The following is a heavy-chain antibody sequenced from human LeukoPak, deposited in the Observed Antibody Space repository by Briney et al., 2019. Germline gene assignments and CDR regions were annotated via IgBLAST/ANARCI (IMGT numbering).Heavy chain of an antibody. CDR1: GGTFSSYA. D-gene: IGHD3-22*01. J-gene: IGHJ4*02. CDR3: ARGKYYYDSSGYCYE. Sequence: ASVKVSCKASGGTFSSYAISWVRQAPGQGLEWMGWINTNTGNPTYAQGFTGRFVFSLDTSVSTAYLQISSLKAEDTAVYYCARGKYYYDSSGYCYEWGQGTLVTVSS. CDR2: INTNTGNP. V-gene: IGHV7-4-1*02.